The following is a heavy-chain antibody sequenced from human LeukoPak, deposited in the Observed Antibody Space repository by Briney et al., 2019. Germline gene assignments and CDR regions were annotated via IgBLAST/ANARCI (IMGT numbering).Heavy chain of an antibody. CDR1: GFTFSRYS. J-gene: IGHJ4*02. CDR2: ISTSSSYI. D-gene: IGHD3-22*01. CDR3: ARISPTPLMYYYNSSYDY. V-gene: IGHV3-21*04. Sequence: GGSLRLSCAASGFTFSRYSMNWVRQAPGKGLEWVSSISTSSSYIYYADSVKGRFTIYRDNAKNSLYLQMNSLRADDTAVYYCARISPTPLMYYYNSSYDYWGQGTLVTVSS.